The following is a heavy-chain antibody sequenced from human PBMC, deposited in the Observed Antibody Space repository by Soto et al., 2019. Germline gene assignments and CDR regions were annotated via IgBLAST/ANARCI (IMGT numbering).Heavy chain of an antibody. V-gene: IGHV3-48*01. CDR3: ARDSFYSFDY. Sequence: ALSLRLSCAASGFTLGSYTMNWVRQAPGKGLEWVSHIRSGNSDVYYVDSVKGRFTISRDNGRNSLYLQMNSLRAEDTAVYYCARDSFYSFDYWGQGALVTVSS. D-gene: IGHD2-21*01. J-gene: IGHJ4*02. CDR2: IRSGNSDV. CDR1: GFTLGSYT.